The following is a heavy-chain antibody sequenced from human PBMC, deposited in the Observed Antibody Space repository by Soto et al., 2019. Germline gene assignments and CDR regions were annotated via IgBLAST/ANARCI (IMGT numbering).Heavy chain of an antibody. V-gene: IGHV3-66*01. CDR2: IYSGGST. J-gene: IGHJ6*03. CDR3: ARVLNYYFYYMDV. Sequence: EVQLVESGGGLVQPGGSLRLSCAASGFTVSSNYMSWVRQAPGKGLEWVSVIYSGGSTYYADSVKGRFTISRDNSKNTMYLQMNSLRAEDTAVYYCARVLNYYFYYMDVWGKGNTVTVSS. CDR1: GFTVSSNY.